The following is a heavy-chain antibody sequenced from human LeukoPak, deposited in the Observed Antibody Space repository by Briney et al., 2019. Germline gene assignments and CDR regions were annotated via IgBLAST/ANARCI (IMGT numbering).Heavy chain of an antibody. CDR1: GYTFTTYA. Sequence: ASVKVSCKASGYTFTTYAINWVRQVPGQGPQWMGWINTNTEKPTYAPDFTGRFVFSLDTSVSTAYLQITSLQAEDTGVYYCATGADSSWFVYWGQGTLVAVSS. D-gene: IGHD3-22*01. J-gene: IGHJ4*02. V-gene: IGHV7-4-1*02. CDR2: INTNTEKP. CDR3: ATGADSSWFVY.